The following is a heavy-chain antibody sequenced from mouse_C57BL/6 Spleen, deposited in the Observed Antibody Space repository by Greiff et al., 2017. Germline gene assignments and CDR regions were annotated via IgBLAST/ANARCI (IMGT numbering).Heavy chain of an antibody. CDR3: ARDRYDYDYAMDY. CDR1: GFTFSSYA. V-gene: IGHV5-4*01. D-gene: IGHD2-4*01. Sequence: EVQLQESGGGLVKPGGSLKLSCAASGFTFSSYAMSWVRQTPEKRLEWVATISDGGSYTYYPDNVKGRFTISRDNAKNNLYLQMSHLKSEDTAMYYCARDRYDYDYAMDYWGQGTSVTVSS. CDR2: ISDGGSYT. J-gene: IGHJ4*01.